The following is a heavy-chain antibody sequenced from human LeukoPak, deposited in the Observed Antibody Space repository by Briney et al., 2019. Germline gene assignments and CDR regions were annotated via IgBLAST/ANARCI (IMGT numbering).Heavy chain of an antibody. J-gene: IGHJ3*02. CDR1: GFTFSSYS. CDR3: ARDPYRFAFDI. D-gene: IGHD1-26*01. Sequence: GGSLRLSCAASGFTFSSYSMNWVRQTPGQGLEWVANINVDGTAEYYVDSVKGRFTISRDNAKNSLYLQMNSLRAEDTAVYYCARDPYRFAFDIWGQGTVVLVSS. V-gene: IGHV3-7*03. CDR2: INVDGTAE.